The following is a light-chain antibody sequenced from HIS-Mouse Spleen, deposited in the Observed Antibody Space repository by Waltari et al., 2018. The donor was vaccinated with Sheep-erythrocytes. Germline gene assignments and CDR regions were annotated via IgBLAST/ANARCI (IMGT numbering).Light chain of an antibody. V-gene: IGLV2-23*02. CDR1: SSDVGGYNY. CDR3: CSYAGSGTWV. CDR2: EVS. J-gene: IGLJ3*02. Sequence: QSALTQPPSASGSPGQSVTISCTGTSSDVGGYNYVSWYQQHPGKAPKLMIYEVSKRPSGGSNRVSGSKSGNTASLTISGLQAEDETDYYCCSYAGSGTWVFGGGTKLTVL.